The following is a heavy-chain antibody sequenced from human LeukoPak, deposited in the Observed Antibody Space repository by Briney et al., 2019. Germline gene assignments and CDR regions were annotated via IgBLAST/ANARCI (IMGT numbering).Heavy chain of an antibody. J-gene: IGHJ5*02. Sequence: ASVKVSCKASGYTFTSYGISWVRQAPGQGLEWMGWISAYNGNTNYAQKLQGRVTMTTDTSTSTAYMELSSLRSEDTAVYYCARSIAAADTNWFDPWGQGTLVTVSS. CDR3: ARSIAAADTNWFDP. CDR2: ISAYNGNT. CDR1: GYTFTSYG. D-gene: IGHD6-13*01. V-gene: IGHV1-18*01.